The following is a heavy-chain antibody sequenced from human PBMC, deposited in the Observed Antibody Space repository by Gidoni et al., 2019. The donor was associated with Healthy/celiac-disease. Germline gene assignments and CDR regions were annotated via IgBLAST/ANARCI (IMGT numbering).Heavy chain of an antibody. J-gene: IGHJ4*02. CDR1: GFTFSSYE. Sequence: EVQLVESGGGLVQPGGSLRLSCAASGFTFSSYEMNWVRQAPGKGLEWVSYISSSGSTIYYADSVKGRFTISRDNAKNSLYLQMNSLRAEDTAVYYCARLTMVRGAIDYWGQGTLVTVSS. CDR2: ISSSGSTI. CDR3: ARLTMVRGAIDY. D-gene: IGHD3-10*01. V-gene: IGHV3-48*03.